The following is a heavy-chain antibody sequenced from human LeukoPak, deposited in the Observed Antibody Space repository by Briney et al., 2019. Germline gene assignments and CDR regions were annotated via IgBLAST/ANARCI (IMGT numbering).Heavy chain of an antibody. V-gene: IGHV1-8*01. CDR3: ARGSYDILTGYPVNAFDI. CDR2: MNPNSGNT. CDR1: GYTFTSYD. Sequence: ASVKVSCKASGYTFTSYDINWVRQATGQGLEWMGWMNPNSGNTGYAQKFQGRVTMTRNTSISTAYMEPSSLRSEDTAVYYCARGSYDILTGYPVNAFDIWGQGTMVTVSS. D-gene: IGHD3-9*01. J-gene: IGHJ3*02.